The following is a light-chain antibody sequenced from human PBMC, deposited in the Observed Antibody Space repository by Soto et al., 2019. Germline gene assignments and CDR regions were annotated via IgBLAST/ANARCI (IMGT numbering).Light chain of an antibody. Sequence: EIVLTQSPGTLSLSPGERATLSRRASQSVSSSYLAWYQQKPGQASRPLIYGASSRAIGIPDRFSGSGSGTDFTLTISRLEPEDFAVYYCQQYGSSPWTFGQGTKV. V-gene: IGKV3-20*01. CDR2: GAS. CDR1: QSVSSSY. CDR3: QQYGSSPWT. J-gene: IGKJ1*01.